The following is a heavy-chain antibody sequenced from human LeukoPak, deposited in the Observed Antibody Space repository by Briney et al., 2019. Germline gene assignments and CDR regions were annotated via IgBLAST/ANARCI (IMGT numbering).Heavy chain of an antibody. CDR2: INHSGST. Sequence: SETLSLTCAVYGGSFSGYYWSWIRQPPGKGLEWIGEINHSGSTNYNPSLKSRVTISVDTSKNQFSLKLSSVTAADTAVYYCARGSRVVVPAALYYFDSWGQGTLVTVSS. D-gene: IGHD2-2*01. CDR1: GGSFSGYY. V-gene: IGHV4-34*01. CDR3: ARGSRVVVPAALYYFDS. J-gene: IGHJ4*02.